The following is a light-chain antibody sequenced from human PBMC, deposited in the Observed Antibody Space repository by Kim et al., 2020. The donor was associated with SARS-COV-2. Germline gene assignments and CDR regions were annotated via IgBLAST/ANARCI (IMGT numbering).Light chain of an antibody. Sequence: DIVMTQSPDFLTVALGERATINCKSSQNLLYNSNNKNYLAWYQQKPGQPPKLLIHWASTRESGVPDRFSGSGSRTDFTLTISSLEAEDVAVYYCQQYYGHPLTFGGGTMEDIK. J-gene: IGKJ4*01. CDR2: WAS. V-gene: IGKV4-1*01. CDR1: QNLLYNSNNKNY. CDR3: QQYYGHPLT.